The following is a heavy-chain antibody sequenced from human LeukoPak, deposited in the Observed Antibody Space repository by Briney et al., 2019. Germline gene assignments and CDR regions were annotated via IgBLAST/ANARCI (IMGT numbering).Heavy chain of an antibody. Sequence: PSETLSLTCTVSGVSISSYYWSWIRQPPGKGLEWIGYIYYSGSTNYNPSLKSRVTISVDTSKNQFSLKLSSVTAADTAVYYCARGYCSGGSCLENRFDPWGQGTLVTVSS. J-gene: IGHJ5*02. CDR2: IYYSGST. CDR3: ARGYCSGGSCLENRFDP. V-gene: IGHV4-59*01. CDR1: GVSISSYY. D-gene: IGHD2-15*01.